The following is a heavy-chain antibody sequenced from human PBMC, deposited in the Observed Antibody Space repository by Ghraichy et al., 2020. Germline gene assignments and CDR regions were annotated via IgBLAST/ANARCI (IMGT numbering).Heavy chain of an antibody. J-gene: IGHJ3*01. D-gene: IGHD6-6*01. CDR3: AREYSSSSGRAFDV. Sequence: GRSLRLSCAASGFTFSSYTMNWVRQAPGKGLEWVSYISSSSSTIFYADSVKGRFTISRDNAKNSLYLQMSSLRAEDTAVYYCAREYSSSSGRAFDVWGQGTMVSVSS. V-gene: IGHV3-48*01. CDR1: GFTFSSYT. CDR2: ISSSSSTI.